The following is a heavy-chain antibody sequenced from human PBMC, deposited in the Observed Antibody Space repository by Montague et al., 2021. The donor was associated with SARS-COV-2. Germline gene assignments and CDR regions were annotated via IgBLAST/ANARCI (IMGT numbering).Heavy chain of an antibody. Sequence: SETLSLTCVVSDVSLSTSTWWSWVRQSPGKGLEWVGEICLSGFTQYNPSVKSRVSISLDDSRSQFSLRLTSVTAADTAVYFCARGGLGNRGFGYWGQGTLVTVSS. CDR3: ARGGLGNRGFGY. CDR1: DVSLSTSTW. D-gene: IGHD3/OR15-3a*01. CDR2: ICLSGFT. J-gene: IGHJ4*02. V-gene: IGHV4-4*02.